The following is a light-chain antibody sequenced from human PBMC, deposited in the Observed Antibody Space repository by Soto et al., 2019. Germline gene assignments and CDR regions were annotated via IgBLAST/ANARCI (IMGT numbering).Light chain of an antibody. V-gene: IGKV1-8*01. CDR3: QQYGTSPWT. J-gene: IGKJ1*01. CDR2: DAS. CDR1: QDIGTY. Sequence: AIRTYHSPSSCSGSTGDRVFSTCRATQDIGTYLAWYQQIPGKAPKLLIYDASTLQTGVPSRFSGSGSGTDFTLTINRLEPEDFAVYYCQQYGTSPWTFGQVSNVDIK.